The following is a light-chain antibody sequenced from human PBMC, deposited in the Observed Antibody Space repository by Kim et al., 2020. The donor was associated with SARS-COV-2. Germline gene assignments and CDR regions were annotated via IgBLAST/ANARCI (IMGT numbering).Light chain of an antibody. V-gene: IGLV10-54*04. CDR3: SAWDRSLNAVV. CDR1: RHDGGRRE. J-gene: IGLJ2*01. Sequence: QSGRRICTGNRHDGGRRETSWLQQHPGHPPKLLSYKNNNRPSGISERFSASRSGDTASLTITGLQPEDEADYYCSAWDRSLNAVVFGGGTQLTVL. CDR2: KNN.